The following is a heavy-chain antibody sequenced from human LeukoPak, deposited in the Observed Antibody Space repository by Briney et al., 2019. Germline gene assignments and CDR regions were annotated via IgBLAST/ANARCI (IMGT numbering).Heavy chain of an antibody. CDR2: IRYDGSNK. D-gene: IGHD2-2*01. Sequence: GGSLRLSCAASGFTFSSYGMHWVRQAPGKGLEWVAFIRYDGSNKYFADSVKGRFTISRDNSKNTLYLQMNSLRAEDTAVYYCARGGKLEPTAMPTWGQGSLVVVSS. J-gene: IGHJ5*02. CDR3: ARGGKLEPTAMPT. V-gene: IGHV3-30*02. CDR1: GFTFSSYG.